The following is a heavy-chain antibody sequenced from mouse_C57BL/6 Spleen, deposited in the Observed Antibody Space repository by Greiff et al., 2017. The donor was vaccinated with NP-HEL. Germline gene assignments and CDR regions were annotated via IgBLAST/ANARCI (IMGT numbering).Heavy chain of an antibody. J-gene: IGHJ3*01. Sequence: EVKVEESGGGLVKPGGSLKLSCAASGFTFSDYGMHWVRQAPEKGLEWVAYISSGSSTIYYADTVKGRFTISRDNAKNTLFLQMTSLRSEDTAMYYCARNDEFAYWGQGTLVTVSA. CDR2: ISSGSSTI. V-gene: IGHV5-17*01. CDR1: GFTFSDYG. D-gene: IGHD2-12*01. CDR3: ARNDEFAY.